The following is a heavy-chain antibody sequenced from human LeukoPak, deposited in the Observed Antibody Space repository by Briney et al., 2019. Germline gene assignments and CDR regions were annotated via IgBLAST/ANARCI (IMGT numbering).Heavy chain of an antibody. CDR3: ARDSNDSSSWYYYYYGMGV. D-gene: IGHD6-13*01. CDR1: GGTFSSYA. V-gene: IGHV1-69*04. CDR2: IIPILGIA. Sequence: ASVTVSCKASGGTFSSYAISWVRQAPGQGLEWMGRIIPILGIANYAQKFQGRVTITADKSTSTAYMELSSLRSEDTAVYYCARDSNDSSSWYYYYYGMGVWGQGTTVTVSS. J-gene: IGHJ6*02.